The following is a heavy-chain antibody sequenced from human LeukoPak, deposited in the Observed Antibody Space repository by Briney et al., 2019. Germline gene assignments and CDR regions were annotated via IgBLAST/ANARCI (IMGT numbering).Heavy chain of an antibody. V-gene: IGHV3-7*01. CDR2: IKQDGSEK. D-gene: IGHD3-9*01. J-gene: IGHJ4*02. CDR3: ARDQYDILTGYYLDY. CDR1: GFTFSSYW. Sequence: PGGYLRCYCAASGFTFSSYWMSWVRQAPGKGLEWVANIKQDGSEKYYVDSVKGRFTISRDNAKNSLYLQMNSLRAEDTAVYYCARDQYDILTGYYLDYWGQGTLVTVSS.